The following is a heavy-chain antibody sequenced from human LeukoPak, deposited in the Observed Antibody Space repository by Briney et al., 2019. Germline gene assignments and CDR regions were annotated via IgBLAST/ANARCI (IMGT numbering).Heavy chain of an antibody. V-gene: IGHV4-4*07. CDR2: IYSTCST. CDR1: GGSINFYY. CDR3: ARGIADPYSFDS. J-gene: IGHJ4*02. Sequence: PSETLSLTCTVSGGSINFYYWSWIRQPAGKGLEWIGRIYSTCSTNYSPSLKSRVTMSVDKSKNQFSLNLSSVTAADTAVYYCARGIADPYSFDSWGQGTLVTVSS. D-gene: IGHD6-13*01.